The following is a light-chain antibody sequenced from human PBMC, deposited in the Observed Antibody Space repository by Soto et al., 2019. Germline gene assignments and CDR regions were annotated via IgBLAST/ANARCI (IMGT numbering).Light chain of an antibody. V-gene: IGLV2-11*01. Sequence: QSVLTQPRSVSGSPGQSVTISCTGTSNDVGGYNYVSWYRQDPGIAPKVMIYDVTKRPSGVPDRFSGSKSGNTASLTISGLQAEDEADYFCCSYAGSYTFLFGTGTKLTVL. CDR3: CSYAGSYTFL. CDR1: SNDVGGYNY. J-gene: IGLJ1*01. CDR2: DVT.